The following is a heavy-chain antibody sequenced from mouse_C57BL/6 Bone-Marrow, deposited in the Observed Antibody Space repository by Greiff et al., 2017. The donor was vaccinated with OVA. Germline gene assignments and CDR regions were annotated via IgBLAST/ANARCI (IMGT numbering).Heavy chain of an antibody. CDR3: ARIDYGNYPYWYFDV. V-gene: IGHV1-61*01. Sequence: QVQLQQPGAEPVRPGSSVKLSCKASGYTFTSYRMDWVKQRPGQGLEWIGNIYPYDSAPLYNQKFKDKATLTVAKSSSTAYMQLSSLTSEDSAVYYCARIDYGNYPYWYFDVWGTGTTVTVTS. CDR2: IYPYDSAP. J-gene: IGHJ1*03. CDR1: GYTFTSYR. D-gene: IGHD2-1*01.